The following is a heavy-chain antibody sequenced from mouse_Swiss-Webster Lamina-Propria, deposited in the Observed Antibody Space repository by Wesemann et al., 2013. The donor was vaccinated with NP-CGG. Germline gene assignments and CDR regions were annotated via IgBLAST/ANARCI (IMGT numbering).Heavy chain of an antibody. CDR3: ARVYYGNYVGYYAMDY. D-gene: IGHD2-1*01. CDR2: ISSGGSYT. V-gene: IGHV5-9-4*01. CDR1: GFTFSSYA. Sequence: SCAASGFTFSSYAMSWVRQSPEKRLEWVAEISSGGSYTYYPDTVTGRFTISRDNAKNTLYLEMSSLRSEDTAMYYCARVYYGNYVGYYAMDYWGQGTSVTVSS. J-gene: IGHJ4*01.